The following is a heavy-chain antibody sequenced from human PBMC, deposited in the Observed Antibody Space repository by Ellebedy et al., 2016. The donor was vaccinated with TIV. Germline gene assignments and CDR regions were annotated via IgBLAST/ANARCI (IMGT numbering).Heavy chain of an antibody. Sequence: ASVKVSCKASGYTFTSYSIHWVRQAPGQGLEWMGFINPTSGATFYSQKFQGRVTLTRDTSINTGYMELSRLTSDDTAVYYCAKDRSGSHDFWGQGTLVSVSS. CDR3: AKDRSGSHDF. V-gene: IGHV1-2*02. CDR2: INPTSGAT. CDR1: GYTFTSYS. J-gene: IGHJ4*02. D-gene: IGHD1-26*01.